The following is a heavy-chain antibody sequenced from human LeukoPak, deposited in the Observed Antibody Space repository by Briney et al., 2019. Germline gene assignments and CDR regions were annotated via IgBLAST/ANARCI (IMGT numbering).Heavy chain of an antibody. D-gene: IGHD3-22*01. J-gene: IGHJ4*02. CDR2: IRYDGGNK. V-gene: IGHV3-30*02. Sequence: GGSLRLSCAASGFTFSSYGMHWVRQAPGKGLEWVAFIRYDGGNKYYADSVKGRFTTSRDNSKNTLYLQMNSLRAEDTAVYYCAKDQEWLYYDSSGYYSYWGQGTLVTVSS. CDR3: AKDQEWLYYDSSGYYSY. CDR1: GFTFSSYG.